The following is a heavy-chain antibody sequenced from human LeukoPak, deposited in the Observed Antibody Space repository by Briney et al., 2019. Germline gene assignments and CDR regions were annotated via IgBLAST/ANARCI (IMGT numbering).Heavy chain of an antibody. CDR1: GFTLSSSG. D-gene: IGHD1-7*01. CDR2: IWGDENHK. V-gene: IGHV3-33*01. J-gene: IGHJ4*02. Sequence: GRSLRLSCAASGFTLSSSGMHWVRQAPGKGLEWVAVIWGDENHKYYGDSVRGRFTISRDNSKNTIYLQMDSLRAEDTAIYYCARDYWWNYDYWGQGTLVTVSS. CDR3: ARDYWWNYDY.